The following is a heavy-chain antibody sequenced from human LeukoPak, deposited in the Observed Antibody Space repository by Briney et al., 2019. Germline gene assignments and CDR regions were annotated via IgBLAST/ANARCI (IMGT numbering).Heavy chain of an antibody. Sequence: ASVKVSCKASGYTFTGYYMHWVRQAPGQGLEWMGWINPNSGGTNYAQKFQGRVTMTRDTSISTAYMELSRLRSDDTAVYYCARDPLVNQLLLGYYDGMDVWGQGTTVTVSS. CDR3: ARDPLVNQLLLGYYDGMDV. CDR1: GYTFTGYY. D-gene: IGHD2-2*01. J-gene: IGHJ6*02. V-gene: IGHV1-2*02. CDR2: INPNSGGT.